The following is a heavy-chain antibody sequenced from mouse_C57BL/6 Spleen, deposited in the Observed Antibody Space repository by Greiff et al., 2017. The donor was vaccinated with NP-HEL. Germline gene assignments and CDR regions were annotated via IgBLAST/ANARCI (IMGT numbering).Heavy chain of an antibody. CDR2: IYPRSGNT. V-gene: IGHV1-81*01. CDR1: GYTFTSYG. CDR3: ARRDYGYDRYFDV. J-gene: IGHJ1*03. Sequence: VKLQHSGAELARPGASVKLSCKASGYTFTSYGISWVKQRTGQGLEWIGEIYPRSGNTYYNEKFKGKATLTADKSSSTAYMELRSLTSEDSAVYFCARRDYGYDRYFDVWGTGTTVTVSS. D-gene: IGHD2-2*01.